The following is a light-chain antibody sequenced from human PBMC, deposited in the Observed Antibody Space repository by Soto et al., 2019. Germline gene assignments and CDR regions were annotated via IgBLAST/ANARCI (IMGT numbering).Light chain of an antibody. Sequence: EIVLTQSPATLSLSPGERATLSCRASQRVSSYLAWYQQKPGQAPRLLIYDASNRATGIPARFSGSGSVTDFTLTISRLEPEDFAVYYCQQRSNWPPITFGQGTRLEIK. V-gene: IGKV3-11*01. CDR1: QRVSSY. J-gene: IGKJ5*01. CDR2: DAS. CDR3: QQRSNWPPIT.